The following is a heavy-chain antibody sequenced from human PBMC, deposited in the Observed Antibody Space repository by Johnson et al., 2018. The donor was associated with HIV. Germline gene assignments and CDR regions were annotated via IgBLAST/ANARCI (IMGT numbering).Heavy chain of an antibody. D-gene: IGHD3-9*01. CDR3: AKDGPVLRYFDWSDAFDI. CDR2: ISYDGSNK. J-gene: IGHJ3*02. V-gene: IGHV3-30*04. CDR1: GFTFKSYA. Sequence: QMLLVESGGGVVQPGRSLRLSCAASGFTFKSYAMHWVRRAPGKGLEWVAVISYDGSNKYYADSVKGRFTISRDNSKNTLYLQMNSLRAEDTAVYYCAKDGPVLRYFDWSDAFDIWGQGTMVSVSS.